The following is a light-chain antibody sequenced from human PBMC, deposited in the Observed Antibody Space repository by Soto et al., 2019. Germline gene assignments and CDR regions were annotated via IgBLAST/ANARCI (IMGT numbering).Light chain of an antibody. CDR2: GAS. CDR3: QQYNNLPPLT. J-gene: IGKJ4*01. V-gene: IGKV3D-15*01. Sequence: EIVMTQSPATLSVSAGERVTLSCRASQSVSSNLAWYQQKPGQAPRLLIYGASTRATGIPARFSGSGSGTDVTLTISSLQSEDFAVYYCQQYNNLPPLTFGGGTKVEIK. CDR1: QSVSSN.